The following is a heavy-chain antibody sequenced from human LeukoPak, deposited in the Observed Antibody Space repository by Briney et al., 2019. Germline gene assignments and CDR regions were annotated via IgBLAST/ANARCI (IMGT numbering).Heavy chain of an antibody. CDR3: AREGGAAAMDMDV. Sequence: ASVKVSCKASGYTFTGYYMHWVRQAPGQGLEWMGWIKPNSGGTNYAQKFQGRVTMTRDTSISTAYMELSRLRSDDTAVYYCAREGGAAAMDMDVWGKGTTVTVSS. D-gene: IGHD5-24*01. V-gene: IGHV1-2*02. CDR1: GYTFTGYY. J-gene: IGHJ6*03. CDR2: IKPNSGGT.